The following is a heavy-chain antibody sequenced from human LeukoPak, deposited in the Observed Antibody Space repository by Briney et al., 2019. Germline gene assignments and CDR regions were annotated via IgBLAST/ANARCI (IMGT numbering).Heavy chain of an antibody. Sequence: ASVKVSCKASPDTFTRYGITWVRQAPGQGLEWMGWIRAYNGDTNYAQKFQGRVTMTAERSTNTAFMELRGLTFDDTAVFYCATTTATSGSSLYWGQGTLVNVAS. CDR3: ATTTATSGSSLY. CDR2: IRAYNGDT. CDR1: PDTFTRYG. J-gene: IGHJ4*02. D-gene: IGHD6-19*01. V-gene: IGHV1-18*01.